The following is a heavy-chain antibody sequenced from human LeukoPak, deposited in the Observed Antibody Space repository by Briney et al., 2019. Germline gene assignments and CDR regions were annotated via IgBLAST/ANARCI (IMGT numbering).Heavy chain of an antibody. CDR1: GFTFSSYS. J-gene: IGHJ6*03. D-gene: IGHD3-9*01. V-gene: IGHV3-30*02. Sequence: GGSLRLSCAASGFTFSSYSMNWVRQAPGKGLEWVAFIRYDGSNKYYADSVKDRFTISRDNSKNTLYLQVNSLRAEDTAVYYCAKDGIYDILTGYYGGYYMDVWGKGTTVTISS. CDR3: AKDGIYDILTGYYGGYYMDV. CDR2: IRYDGSNK.